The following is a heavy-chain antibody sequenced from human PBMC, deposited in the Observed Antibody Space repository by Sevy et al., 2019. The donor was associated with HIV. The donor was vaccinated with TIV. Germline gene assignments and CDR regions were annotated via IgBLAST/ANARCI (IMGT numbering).Heavy chain of an antibody. Sequence: SETLSLTCAVSGYSISSDYYWGWIREPPGKGLEWIGSIYHSGYSYYNPSLKSRVTISVDTSKNQFSLKLSSVTAADTAVYYCARAIGTQVAGLYYFDYWGQGTLVTVSS. V-gene: IGHV4-38-2*01. D-gene: IGHD6-19*01. CDR1: GYSISSDYY. CDR3: ARAIGTQVAGLYYFDY. J-gene: IGHJ4*02. CDR2: IYHSGYS.